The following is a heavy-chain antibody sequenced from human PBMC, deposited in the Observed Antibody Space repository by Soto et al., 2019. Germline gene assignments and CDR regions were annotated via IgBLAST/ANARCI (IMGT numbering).Heavy chain of an antibody. CDR3: VKDRFVNY. Sequence: GGSLRLSCSASGFIFEDFAMHWVRQVPGKGLEWVSGNRWNGEAIGSAASVKGRFTTSRDNAKKLFFLQMNSLRVEDTAVYYCVKDRFVNYWGQGALVTVSS. V-gene: IGHV3-9*01. CDR1: GFIFEDFA. CDR2: NRWNGEAI. J-gene: IGHJ4*02. D-gene: IGHD3-3*01.